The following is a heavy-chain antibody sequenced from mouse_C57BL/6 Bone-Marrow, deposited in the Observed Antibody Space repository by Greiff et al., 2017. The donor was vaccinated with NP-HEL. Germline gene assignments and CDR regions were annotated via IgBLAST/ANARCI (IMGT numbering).Heavy chain of an antibody. CDR3: ARDRTGMGSWFAY. V-gene: IGHV5-4*01. J-gene: IGHJ3*01. Sequence: EVQLVESGGGLVKPGGSLKLSCAASGFTFSSYAMSWVRQTPEKRLEWVATISDGGSYTYYPDNVKGRFTISRDNAKNNLYLQMSHLKSEDTAMYYCARDRTGMGSWFAYWGQGTLVTVSA. CDR1: GFTFSSYA. CDR2: ISDGGSYT. D-gene: IGHD4-1*01.